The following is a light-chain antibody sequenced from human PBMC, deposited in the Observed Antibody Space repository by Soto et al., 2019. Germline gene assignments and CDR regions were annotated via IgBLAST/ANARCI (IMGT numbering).Light chain of an antibody. CDR1: PSVSSY. CDR2: DAS. J-gene: IGKJ4*01. V-gene: IGKV3-11*01. CDR3: QQRSNWLT. Sequence: EIVLTQSPAPLSLSPGERATLSCRASPSVSSYLAWYQQKPGQAPRLLIYDASNRATGIPARFSGSGSGTDFTLTISSLEPEDVAVYYCQQRSNWLTFGGGLKVEIK.